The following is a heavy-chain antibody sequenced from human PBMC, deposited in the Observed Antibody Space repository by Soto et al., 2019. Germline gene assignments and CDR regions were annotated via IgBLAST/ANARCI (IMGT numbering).Heavy chain of an antibody. J-gene: IGHJ4*02. Sequence: QITLNESGPTQVKPRQTLTLTCTFSGFSLTTSGVGVGWIRQSPGKAPEWLALIYWDDDKRHSPSLKSRLTITKDTSKTQVVLKMSDLDPADTATYYCAHRVLLTVFGLVTPTAIYFDFWGQGTPVAVSS. CDR1: GFSLTTSGVG. V-gene: IGHV2-5*02. CDR3: AHRVLLTVFGLVTPTAIYFDF. D-gene: IGHD3-3*01. CDR2: IYWDDDK.